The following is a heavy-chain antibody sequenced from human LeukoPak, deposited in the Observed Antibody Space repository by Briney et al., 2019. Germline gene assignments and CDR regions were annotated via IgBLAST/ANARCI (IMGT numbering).Heavy chain of an antibody. CDR1: GFTFSSYG. V-gene: IGHV3-30*18. Sequence: PGGSLRLSCAASGFTFSSYGMHWVRQAPGKGLEWVAVISYDGSNKYYADSVKGRFTISRDNSKNTLALQMNSLRAEDTAVYYCAKDRDSSGLDQWGQGTLVTVSS. D-gene: IGHD6-19*01. CDR3: AKDRDSSGLDQ. CDR2: ISYDGSNK. J-gene: IGHJ4*02.